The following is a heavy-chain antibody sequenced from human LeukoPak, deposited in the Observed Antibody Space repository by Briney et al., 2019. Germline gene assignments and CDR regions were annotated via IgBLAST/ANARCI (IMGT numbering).Heavy chain of an antibody. CDR1: GGTFSSYA. Sequence: SVKVSCKXSGGTFSSYAISWVRQAPGQGLEWMGGIIPIFGTANYAQKFQGRVTITADESTSTAYMELSSLRSEDTAVYYCAREGAGEWAFDIWGQGTMVTVSS. CDR3: AREGAGEWAFDI. V-gene: IGHV1-69*13. D-gene: IGHD6-19*01. J-gene: IGHJ3*02. CDR2: IIPIFGTA.